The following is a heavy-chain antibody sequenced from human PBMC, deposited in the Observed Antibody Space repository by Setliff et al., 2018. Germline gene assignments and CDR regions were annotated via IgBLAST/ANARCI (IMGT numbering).Heavy chain of an antibody. Sequence: GGSLRLSCAASGLTFSSYRMHWVRQAPGKGLEWVAVIWDDGGNKYHADSAKGRFTISRDNSKNTLYLQMNSLRPEDTAVYYCARTCSGSGCYAGLESWGQGTPVTVSS. CDR2: IWDDGGNK. J-gene: IGHJ4*02. V-gene: IGHV3-33*08. CDR1: GLTFSSYR. CDR3: ARTCSGSGCYAGLES. D-gene: IGHD2-15*01.